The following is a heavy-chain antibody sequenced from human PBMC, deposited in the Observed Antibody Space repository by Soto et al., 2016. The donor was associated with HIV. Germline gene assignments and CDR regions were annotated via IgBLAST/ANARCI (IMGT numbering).Heavy chain of an antibody. J-gene: IGHJ6*02. V-gene: IGHV3-66*01. CDR1: GFTVSTNY. Sequence: EVQLVESGGGLVQPGGSLRLSCTASGFTVSTNYMSWVRQAPGKGLEWVSIIYSGGNTYYADSVKGRFTISRDNSKNTLYLQMDSLRAEDTAVYYCMRDENYYEAYGMDVLGAKGPRS. CDR2: IYSGGNT. CDR3: MRDENYYEAYGMDV. D-gene: IGHD3-22*01.